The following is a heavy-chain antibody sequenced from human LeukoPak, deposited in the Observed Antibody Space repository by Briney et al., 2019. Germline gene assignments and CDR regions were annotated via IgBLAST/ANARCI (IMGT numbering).Heavy chain of an antibody. Sequence: GGSLRLSCAASGFTFSSYWMTWVRQAPGKGLEWVANIKEDGSEEYYVDSVKGRFTISRDNAKNSLYLQMNSLRAEDTAVYYCARPRYYSSISCYFHAFDVWGQGTMVTVSS. D-gene: IGHD2-2*01. CDR3: ARPRYYSSISCYFHAFDV. V-gene: IGHV3-7*01. J-gene: IGHJ3*01. CDR1: GFTFSSYW. CDR2: IKEDGSEE.